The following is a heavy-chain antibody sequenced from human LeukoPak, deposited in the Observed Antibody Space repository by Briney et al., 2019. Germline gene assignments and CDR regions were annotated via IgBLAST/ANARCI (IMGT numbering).Heavy chain of an antibody. CDR1: GFTFSSYW. V-gene: IGHV3-7*01. CDR3: AREDHSKYEY. CDR2: IQQNGNEK. J-gene: IGHJ4*02. Sequence: PGGSLRLSCVASGFTFSSYWMAWVRQAPGKGPEWVASIQQNGNEKYYVDSVKDRFTISKDNAKNLLFLQMNSLRAEDTAVYYCAREDHSKYEYWGQGTPVTVSS. D-gene: IGHD4-11*01.